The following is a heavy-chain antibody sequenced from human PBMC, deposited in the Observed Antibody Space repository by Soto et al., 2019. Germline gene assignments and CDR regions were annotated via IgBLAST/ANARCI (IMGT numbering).Heavy chain of an antibody. D-gene: IGHD6-13*01. V-gene: IGHV4-31*03. Sequence: QVQLQESGPGLVKPSQTLSLTCTVSGGSISSVGSYWSWFRNNPGKGLEWIGYIYYSGSTYYNPSLKSRVTISVDTSKNQFSLKLSSVTAADTAVYYCAGVIAAAAHVPFDYWGQGTLVTVSS. CDR2: IYYSGST. J-gene: IGHJ4*02. CDR1: GGSISSVGSY. CDR3: AGVIAAAAHVPFDY.